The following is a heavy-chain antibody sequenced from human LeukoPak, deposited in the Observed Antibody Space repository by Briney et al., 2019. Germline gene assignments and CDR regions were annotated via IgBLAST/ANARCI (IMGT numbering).Heavy chain of an antibody. Sequence: ASVKVSCKTSGYTFTVYHIHWVRQAPGQGPEWMGWISPYSGYTDYAQNLQGRLTMTTDTSTTTAYMELRSLRSDDTAIYYCARDQNYYDSSGFKYFPHWGQGTLVTVSS. D-gene: IGHD3-22*01. CDR3: ARDQNYYDSSGFKYFPH. CDR2: ISPYSGYT. J-gene: IGHJ1*01. V-gene: IGHV1-18*04. CDR1: GYTFTVYH.